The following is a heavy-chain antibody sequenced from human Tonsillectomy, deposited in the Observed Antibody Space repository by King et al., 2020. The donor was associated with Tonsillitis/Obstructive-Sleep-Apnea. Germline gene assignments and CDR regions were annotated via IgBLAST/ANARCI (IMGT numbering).Heavy chain of an antibody. CDR1: GFTFSSYE. CDR2: ISSRGSTI. CDR3: ARDVYDFWSGYPNWFDP. D-gene: IGHD3-3*01. J-gene: IGHJ5*02. Sequence: VQLVESGGGLVQPGGSLRLSCAASGFTFSSYEMNGVRQAPGKGLEWVSYISSRGSTIYYADSVKGRFTISRDNAKNSLYLQMNSLRAEDTAVYYCARDVYDFWSGYPNWFDPWGQGTLVTVSS. V-gene: IGHV3-48*03.